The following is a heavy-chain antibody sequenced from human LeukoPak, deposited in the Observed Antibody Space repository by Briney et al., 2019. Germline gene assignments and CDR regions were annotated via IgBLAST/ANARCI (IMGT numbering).Heavy chain of an antibody. V-gene: IGHV3-23*01. CDR3: ARWIGGSYYGAIDY. CDR2: SSGSGDRR. J-gene: IGHJ4*02. Sequence: GGSLRLSCVDSGINFNTYVMNWVRQAPGKGLEWVASSSGSGDRRYYADSVKGRFTISRDNSKNTLYLQMNSLRAEDTAVYYCARWIGGSYYGAIDYWGQGTLVTVSS. D-gene: IGHD1-26*01. CDR1: GINFNTYV.